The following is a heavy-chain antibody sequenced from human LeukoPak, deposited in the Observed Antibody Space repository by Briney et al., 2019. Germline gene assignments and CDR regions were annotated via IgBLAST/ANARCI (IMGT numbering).Heavy chain of an antibody. CDR2: IYYSGST. CDR1: GGSISSGDYY. V-gene: IGHV4-30-4*08. J-gene: IGHJ4*02. Sequence: SETLSLTCTVSGGSISSGDYYWSWIRQPPGKGLEWIGYIYYSGSTYYNPSLKSRVTISVDTSKNQFSLKLSSVTAADTAVYYCARLVEDGYEHDYWGQGTLVTVSS. CDR3: ARLVEDGYEHDY. D-gene: IGHD5-24*01.